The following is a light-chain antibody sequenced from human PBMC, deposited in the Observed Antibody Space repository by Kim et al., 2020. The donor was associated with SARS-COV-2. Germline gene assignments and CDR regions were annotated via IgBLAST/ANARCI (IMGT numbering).Light chain of an antibody. CDR1: SLRRYY. Sequence: SSELTQDPAVSVALGQTVRITCQGDSLRRYYAIWYQQKPGQAPVLVIYGKNNRPSGIPDRFSGSSSGNTASLTITGAQAEDEADYYCNSRDSSGNHWV. CDR3: NSRDSSGNHWV. CDR2: GKN. J-gene: IGLJ3*02. V-gene: IGLV3-19*01.